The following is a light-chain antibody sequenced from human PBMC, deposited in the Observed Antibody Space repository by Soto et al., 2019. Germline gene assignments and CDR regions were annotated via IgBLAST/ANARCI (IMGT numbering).Light chain of an antibody. CDR1: SSNIGAGYD. V-gene: IGLV1-40*01. Sequence: QSVLTQPPSVSGAPGQGVTISCTGSSSNIGAGYDVHWYQQLPGAAPKLLIFGNDNRPSGVPDRFSGSRSGTSASLAITGLQAEDEADYYCQSYYRSLSGSVFGAGTKLTVL. CDR2: GND. CDR3: QSYYRSLSGSV. J-gene: IGLJ1*01.